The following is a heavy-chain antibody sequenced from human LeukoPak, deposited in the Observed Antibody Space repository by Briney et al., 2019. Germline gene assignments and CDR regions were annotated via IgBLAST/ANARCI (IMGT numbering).Heavy chain of an antibody. D-gene: IGHD6-19*01. CDR2: ISAYNGNT. CDR1: GHTFTSYG. Sequence: ASVKVSCKASGHTFTSYGISWVRQAPGQGLEWMGWISAYNGNTNYAQKLQGRVTMTTDTSTSTAYMELRSLRSDDTAVYYCATRIAVAGTLDYWGQGTLVTVSS. CDR3: ATRIAVAGTLDY. V-gene: IGHV1-18*01. J-gene: IGHJ4*02.